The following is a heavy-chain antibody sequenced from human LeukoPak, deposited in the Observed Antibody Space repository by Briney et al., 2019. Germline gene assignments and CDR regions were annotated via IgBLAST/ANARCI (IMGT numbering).Heavy chain of an antibody. CDR1: GGSMSSYY. CDR3: ARGDHGSGGYYFDY. Sequence: SETLSLTCTVSGGSMSSYYWSWIRQSPGKGLEWIGYVYDSGSTKYNPSLKSRATTSVDTSKNQFSLKLTSVTAADTAVYYCARGDHGSGGYYFDYWGQGTLVTVSS. V-gene: IGHV4-59*01. J-gene: IGHJ4*02. D-gene: IGHD6-19*01. CDR2: VYDSGST.